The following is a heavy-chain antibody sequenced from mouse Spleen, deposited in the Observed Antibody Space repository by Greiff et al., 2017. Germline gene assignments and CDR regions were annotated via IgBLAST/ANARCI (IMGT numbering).Heavy chain of an antibody. CDR2: INYDGSST. V-gene: IGHV5-16*02. CDR1: GFTFSDYY. J-gene: IGHJ2*01. CDR3: ARRNWDEGFDY. D-gene: IGHD4-1*01. Sequence: EVQRVESEGGLVQPGSSMKLSCTASGFTFSDYYMAWVRQVPEKGLEWVANINYDGSSTYYLDSLKSRFIISRDNAKNILYLQMSSLKSEDTATYYCARRNWDEGFDYWGQGTTLTVSS.